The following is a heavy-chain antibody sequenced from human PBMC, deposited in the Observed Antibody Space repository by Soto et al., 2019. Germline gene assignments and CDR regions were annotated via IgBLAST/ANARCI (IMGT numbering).Heavy chain of an antibody. Sequence: GGSLRLSCAASGFTFSSYSMNWVRQAPGKGLEWVSYISSSSSTIYYADSVKGRFTISRDNAKKSLYLQMNSLRAEDTAVYYSAKARCTTSNCYVPDYWGQGTLVTVSS. CDR1: GFTFSSYS. J-gene: IGHJ4*02. V-gene: IGHV3-48*01. CDR3: AKARCTTSNCYVPDY. CDR2: ISSSSSTI. D-gene: IGHD2-8*01.